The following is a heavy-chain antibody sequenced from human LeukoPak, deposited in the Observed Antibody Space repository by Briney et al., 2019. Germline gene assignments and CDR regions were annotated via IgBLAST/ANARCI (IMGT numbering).Heavy chain of an antibody. CDR2: IYTRGST. CDR3: VRGGSENRLGVAFDI. D-gene: IGHD3-16*01. J-gene: IGHJ3*02. Sequence: SETLSLTCTVSGASISTYYWSWVRQPAGKGLEWIGRIYTRGSTNYNPSLKSRVTISVDTTKNQFSLRLNSLSAADTAVYYCVRGGSENRLGVAFDIWGQGTMVTVSS. V-gene: IGHV4-4*07. CDR1: GASISTYY.